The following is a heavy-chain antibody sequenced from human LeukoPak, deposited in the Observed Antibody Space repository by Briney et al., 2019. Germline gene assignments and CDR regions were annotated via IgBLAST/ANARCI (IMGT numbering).Heavy chain of an antibody. J-gene: IGHJ4*02. D-gene: IGHD6-13*01. CDR1: GFIFNNYA. V-gene: IGHV3-9*01. CDR2: ISWNSGSI. Sequence: PGGSLRLSCAGSGFIFNNYAMHWVRQPPGKGLEWVSGISWNSGSIDYADSVKGRFTVSRDNAKNSLYLQMNSLRVEDTAVYYCARANNSSWHNWGQGTLVTVS. CDR3: ARANNSSWHN.